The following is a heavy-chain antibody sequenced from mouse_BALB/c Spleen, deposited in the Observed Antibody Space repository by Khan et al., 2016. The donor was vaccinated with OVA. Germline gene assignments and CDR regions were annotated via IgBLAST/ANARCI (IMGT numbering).Heavy chain of an antibody. J-gene: IGHJ3*01. CDR1: GYTFTDFT. V-gene: IGHV1S137*01. CDR3: TRGGGGNRFAY. Sequence: QVRLQQSGAELVRPGVSVKISCKGSGYTFTDFTMHWVKQSHAMSLEWIGVISTYYGHATYNQKFKDKATMTVDKSSSTAYMELARLTSEASAIYFCTRGGGGNRFAYWGQGTLVTVSA. CDR2: ISTYYGHA.